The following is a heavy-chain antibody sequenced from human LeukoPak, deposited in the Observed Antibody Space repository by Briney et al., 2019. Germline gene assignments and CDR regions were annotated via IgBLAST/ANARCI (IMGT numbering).Heavy chain of an antibody. CDR2: MNPNSGNT. J-gene: IGHJ6*03. Sequence: GASVKVSCKASGYTFTSYDINWVRQATGQGLEWMGWMNPNSGNTGYAQKFQGRVTITRNTSISTAYMELSSLRSEDTAVYYCARGGGWGYCSSTSCYNPINYYYYYMDVWGKGTTVTVSS. CDR3: ARGGGWGYCSSTSCYNPINYYYYYMDV. D-gene: IGHD2-2*02. V-gene: IGHV1-8*03. CDR1: GYTFTSYD.